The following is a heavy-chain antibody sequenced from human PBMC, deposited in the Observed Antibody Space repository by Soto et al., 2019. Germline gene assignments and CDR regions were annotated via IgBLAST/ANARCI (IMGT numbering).Heavy chain of an antibody. V-gene: IGHV4-31*03. Sequence: SETLSLTCTVSGGSITTGGSYWSWIHQHPGKGLEWIGNIYHSGNTYYNPSLKSRLTISVDTSKNHFSLMVDSVTAADTAVYYCARARFQVLYGKPYFDSWGQGTLVTVS. CDR1: GGSITTGGSY. D-gene: IGHD2-2*02. J-gene: IGHJ4*02. CDR2: IYHSGNT. CDR3: ARARFQVLYGKPYFDS.